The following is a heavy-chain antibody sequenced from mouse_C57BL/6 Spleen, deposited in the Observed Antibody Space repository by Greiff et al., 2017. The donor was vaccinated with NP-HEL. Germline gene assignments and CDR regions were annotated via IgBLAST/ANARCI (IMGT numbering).Heavy chain of an antibody. J-gene: IGHJ4*01. CDR1: GYAFSSSW. CDR3: ANDRGHYYAMDY. Sequence: VQLQQSGPELVKPGASVKISCKASGYAFSSSWMNWVKQRPGKGLEWIGRIYPGDGDTNYNGKFKGKATLTADKSSSTAYMQLSSLTSEDSAVYFCANDRGHYYAMDYWGQGTSVTVSS. V-gene: IGHV1-82*01. CDR2: IYPGDGDT. D-gene: IGHD2-12*01.